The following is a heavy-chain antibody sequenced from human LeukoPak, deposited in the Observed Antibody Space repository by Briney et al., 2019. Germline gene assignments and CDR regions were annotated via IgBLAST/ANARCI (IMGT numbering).Heavy chain of an antibody. Sequence: SETLSLTCTVSGGSISSYYWSWIRQPPGKGLEWIGYIYYSGSTNYNPSLKSRVTISVDTSKNQFSLMLSSVTAADTAVSYCARGDTAMVWDYWGEGTLVTDSS. CDR2: IYYSGST. D-gene: IGHD5-18*01. CDR3: ARGDTAMVWDY. V-gene: IGHV4-59*01. J-gene: IGHJ4*02. CDR1: GGSISSYY.